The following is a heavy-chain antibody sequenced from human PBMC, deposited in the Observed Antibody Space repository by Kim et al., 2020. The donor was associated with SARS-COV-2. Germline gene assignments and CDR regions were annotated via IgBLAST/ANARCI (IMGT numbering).Heavy chain of an antibody. Sequence: QKFQGRVTITADESTSTAYMELSSLRSEDTAVYYCARGLNYDILTGIFDYWGQGTLVTVSS. D-gene: IGHD3-9*01. V-gene: IGHV1-69*01. J-gene: IGHJ4*02. CDR3: ARGLNYDILTGIFDY.